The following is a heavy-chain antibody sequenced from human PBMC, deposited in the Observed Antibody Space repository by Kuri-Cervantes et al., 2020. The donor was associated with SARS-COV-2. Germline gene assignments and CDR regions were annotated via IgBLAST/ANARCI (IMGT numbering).Heavy chain of an antibody. CDR1: GGSISSGRNY. D-gene: IGHD1-1*01. J-gene: IGHJ6*03. CDR3: ARGGELERRYYYYYMDV. CDR2: IYPSGST. V-gene: IGHV4-61*10. Sequence: SETLSLTCTVSGGSISSGRNYWSWIRQPAGKGLEWIGYIYPSGSTNYNPSLKSRVTISVDTSKNQISLKLSAVTAADTAVYYCARGGELERRYYYYYMDVWGKGTTVTVSS.